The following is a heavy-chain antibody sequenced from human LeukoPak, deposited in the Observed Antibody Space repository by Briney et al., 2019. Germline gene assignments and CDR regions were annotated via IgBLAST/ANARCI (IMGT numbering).Heavy chain of an antibody. D-gene: IGHD3-10*01. J-gene: IGHJ4*02. V-gene: IGHV1-46*01. Sequence: ASVKVSCKASGFFFTSYYMHWVRQAPGQGPEWVGIINPSDGSTSYAQEFQGRVTMTRDTSTSTAYMELRSLRSDDTAVYYCARAPGGFGETLVDHFDYWGQGTLVTVSS. CDR3: ARAPGGFGETLVDHFDY. CDR2: INPSDGST. CDR1: GFFFTSYY.